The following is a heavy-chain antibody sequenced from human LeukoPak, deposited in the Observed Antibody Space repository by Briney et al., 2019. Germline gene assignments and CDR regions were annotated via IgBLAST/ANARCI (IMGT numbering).Heavy chain of an antibody. Sequence: SETLSLTCAVSGGSISSTGYYWTWIRQPAGKGLEWIGHIDNSGSTNCNPSLKSRVTISVDTSKNQFSLNLTSVTAADTAVYYCARDCEFCDLLFYMNVWGKGTTVTVSS. J-gene: IGHJ6*03. CDR3: ARDCEFCDLLFYMNV. CDR1: GGSISSTGYY. D-gene: IGHD3-16*01. CDR2: IDNSGST. V-gene: IGHV4-61*09.